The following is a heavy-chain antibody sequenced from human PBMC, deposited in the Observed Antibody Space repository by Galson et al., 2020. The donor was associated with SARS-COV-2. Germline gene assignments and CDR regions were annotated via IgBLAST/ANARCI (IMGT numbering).Heavy chain of an antibody. D-gene: IGHD4-17*01. J-gene: IGHJ3*02. Sequence: TLPFNCAVSGTLISSGSYSSNCPRQLPRIGRECTPSITRRRGTYYNPSLKSRVTISGDRSKNQLSVRLSSVTAAETALYYCARIHYGEYAPEAFDIWGPGTRVTVAS. CDR2: ITRRRGT. CDR1: GTLISSGSYS. CDR3: ARIHYGEYAPEAFDI. V-gene: IGHV4-30-2*01.